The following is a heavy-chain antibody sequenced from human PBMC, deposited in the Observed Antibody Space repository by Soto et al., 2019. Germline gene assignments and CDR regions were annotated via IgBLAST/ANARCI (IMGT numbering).Heavy chain of an antibody. D-gene: IGHD2-2*02. CDR3: AREPSFFVVVPAAIVVGFFIR. V-gene: IGHV1-46*01. CDR1: GYTFTSYY. Sequence: ASVKVSCKASGYTFTSYYMHWVRQAPGQGLEWMGIINPSGGSTSYAQKFQGRVTMTRDTSTSTVYMELSSLRSEDTAVYYCAREPSFFVVVPAAIVVGFFIRGGKGTLVT. CDR2: INPSGGST. J-gene: IGHJ4*02.